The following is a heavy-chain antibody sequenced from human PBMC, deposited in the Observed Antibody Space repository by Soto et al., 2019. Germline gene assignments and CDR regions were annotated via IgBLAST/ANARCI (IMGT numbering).Heavy chain of an antibody. J-gene: IGHJ4*02. CDR2: IIPILTTA. CDR3: ARKAGGGNYYILDF. V-gene: IGHV1-69*01. D-gene: IGHD2-15*01. Sequence: QVQVVQSVAEVKNPGSSVKLSCKVSGDSFSSYAISWVRQAPGQGLEWMGGIIPILTTANYAQKFQDRVTITADESTSTAYMEVSSLTSEDTAVYYCARKAGGGNYYILDFWGQGTLVTVSS. CDR1: GDSFSSYA.